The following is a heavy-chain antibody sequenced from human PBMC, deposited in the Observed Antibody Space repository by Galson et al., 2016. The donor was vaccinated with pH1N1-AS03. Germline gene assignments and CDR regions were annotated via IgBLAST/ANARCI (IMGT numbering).Heavy chain of an antibody. Sequence: CAASGFTFSSYAMSWLRQTPGKGLEWVSAISGSGVTTYYADSVKGRFTISRDSSKTTVSLQMNSLSAEDTAIYYCAKGVRYAFYAQFDRWGQGTLVTVSS. D-gene: IGHD2/OR15-2a*01. CDR2: ISGSGVTT. CDR1: GFTFSSYA. V-gene: IGHV3-23*01. CDR3: AKGVRYAFYAQFDR. J-gene: IGHJ4*02.